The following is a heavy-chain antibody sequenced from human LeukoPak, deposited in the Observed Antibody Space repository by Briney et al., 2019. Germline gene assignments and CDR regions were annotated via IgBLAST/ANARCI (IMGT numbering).Heavy chain of an antibody. CDR1: GFTVSSNY. D-gene: IGHD3-16*01. CDR2: IYSGGST. CDR3: ARDRGLGETYFDY. J-gene: IGHJ4*02. Sequence: GGSLRLSCAASGFTVSSNYMSWVRQAPGKGLEWVSVIYSGGSTYYADSVKGRFTISRDNSKNTLYLQMNSLRAEDTAVYYCARDRGLGETYFDYWGQGTLVTVSS. V-gene: IGHV3-66*01.